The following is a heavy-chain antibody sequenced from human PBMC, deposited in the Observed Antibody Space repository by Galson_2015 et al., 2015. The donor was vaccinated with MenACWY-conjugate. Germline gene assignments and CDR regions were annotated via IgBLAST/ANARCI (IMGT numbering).Heavy chain of an antibody. CDR2: IYPADSDT. V-gene: IGHV5-51*01. CDR1: GYGFTNFW. Sequence: QSGAEVKKPGESLKISCKTSGYGFTNFWIGWVRQMPGKGLEWMGTIYPADSDTRYSPSFQGQVTISADKSTTTAYLQWSSLKASDTAMYDCARLSYGGYNCYHWGQGTLVTVTT. D-gene: IGHD5-24*01. J-gene: IGHJ5*02. CDR3: ARLSYGGYNCYH.